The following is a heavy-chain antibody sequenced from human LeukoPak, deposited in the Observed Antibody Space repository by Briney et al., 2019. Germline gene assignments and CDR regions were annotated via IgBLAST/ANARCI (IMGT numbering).Heavy chain of an antibody. CDR1: GGSISGSSYY. V-gene: IGHV4-39*01. D-gene: IGHD3-22*01. CDR3: ARLSRYYDRSGYFFDDY. J-gene: IGHJ4*02. CDR2: IFYSGSN. Sequence: PSETLSLTCNVSGGSISGSSYYWGWIRQPPGKGLEWIGSIFYSGSNYYNPSLKSRVTISVDTSRNQFSLSLSSVTAADTAVYYCARLSRYYDRSGYFFDDYWGQGTLATVSS.